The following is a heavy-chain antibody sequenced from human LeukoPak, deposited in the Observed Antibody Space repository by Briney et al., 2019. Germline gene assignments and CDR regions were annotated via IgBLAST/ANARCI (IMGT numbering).Heavy chain of an antibody. CDR3: ARDSYYDSSGYYYRSWFDP. CDR1: GFTFSSYS. D-gene: IGHD3-22*01. V-gene: IGHV3-21*01. Sequence: PGGSLRLSCAASGFTFSSYSMNWVRQAPGKGLEWVSSISSSSSYIYYADSVKGRFTISRDNAKNSLYLQMNSLRAEDTAVYYCARDSYYDSSGYYYRSWFDPWGQGTLVTVSS. J-gene: IGHJ5*02. CDR2: ISSSSSYI.